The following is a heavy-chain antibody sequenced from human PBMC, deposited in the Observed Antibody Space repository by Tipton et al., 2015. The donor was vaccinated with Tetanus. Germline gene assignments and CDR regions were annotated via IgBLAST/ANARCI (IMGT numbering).Heavy chain of an antibody. CDR3: AREWTSTVTSKYDY. J-gene: IGHJ4*02. V-gene: IGHV3-30-3*01. CDR2: ISFDGTKE. D-gene: IGHD4-17*01. Sequence: SLRLSCATSGFLFSTYTMHWVRQAPGKGLEWVSVISFDGTKEYYADSVKGRFTISRDNSKNMLYLQMNSLTTEDTAVYYCAREWTSTVTSKYDYWGQGTLVTVSS. CDR1: GFLFSTYT.